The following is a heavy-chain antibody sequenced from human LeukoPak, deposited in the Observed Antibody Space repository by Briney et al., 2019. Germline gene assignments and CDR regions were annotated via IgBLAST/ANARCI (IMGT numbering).Heavy chain of an antibody. CDR1: GGTFSSYA. CDR2: IIPILGIA. CDR3: AKPFSASGNVGYFDY. Sequence: ASVKVSCKASGGTFSSYAISWVRQAPGQGLEWMGRIIPILGIANYAQKFQGRVTITADKSTSTAYMELSSLRSEDTAVYYCAKPFSASGNVGYFDYWGQGTLVTVSS. J-gene: IGHJ4*02. D-gene: IGHD4-23*01. V-gene: IGHV1-69*04.